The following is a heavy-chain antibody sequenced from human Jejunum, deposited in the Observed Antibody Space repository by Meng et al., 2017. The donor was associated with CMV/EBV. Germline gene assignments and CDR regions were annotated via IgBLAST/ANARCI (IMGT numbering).Heavy chain of an antibody. J-gene: IGHJ4*02. CDR2: IYESGST. Sequence: QVQLQESGPGLVKPSQTLSLTCGVSGDSISSGDSYWSWIHQPPGKGLEWIGYIYESGSTSYNPSLESRVTISVDTSKNQFSLKVMSVTAADTAVYYCAREGTNSYYFDYWGQGTLVTVSS. D-gene: IGHD1-14*01. CDR1: GDSISSGDSY. V-gene: IGHV4-30-4*01. CDR3: AREGTNSYYFDY.